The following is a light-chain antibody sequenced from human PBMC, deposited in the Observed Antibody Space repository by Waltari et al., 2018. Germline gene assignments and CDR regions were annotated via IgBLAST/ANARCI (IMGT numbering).Light chain of an antibody. CDR3: QQYDNLPVT. J-gene: IGKJ3*01. CDR1: QDISNY. V-gene: IGKV1-33*01. CDR2: DAS. Sequence: DIQMTQSPSSLSASVGDRVTIACQASQDISNYLNWYQQKPGKAPKLVIYDASNLETGVPSRFSGSGSRADFTFTITSLQPEEIATYYCQQYDNLPVTFGPGTKVDIK.